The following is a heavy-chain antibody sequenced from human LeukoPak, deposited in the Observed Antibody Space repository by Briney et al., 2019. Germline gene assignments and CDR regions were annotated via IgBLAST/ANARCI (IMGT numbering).Heavy chain of an antibody. V-gene: IGHV3-21*01. CDR3: ARGSLDNFWSGYYSNWFDP. CDR1: GFTFSSYS. Sequence: GGSLRLSCAASGFTFSSYSMNWVRQAPGKGLEWVSSISSSSSYIYYADSVKGRFTISRDNAKNSLYLQMNSLRAEDTAVYYCARGSLDNFWSGYYSNWFDPWGRGTLVTVSS. J-gene: IGHJ5*02. D-gene: IGHD3-3*01. CDR2: ISSSSSYI.